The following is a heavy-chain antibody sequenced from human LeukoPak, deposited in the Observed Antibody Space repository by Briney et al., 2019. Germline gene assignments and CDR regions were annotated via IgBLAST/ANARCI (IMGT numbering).Heavy chain of an antibody. CDR1: GFTFSSYA. CDR3: AKPNYRFGEYGNFDY. Sequence: PGGSLRLSCAASGFTFSSYAMSWVRQAPGKGLEWVSAIRGSGGSTYYADSVKGRFTVSRDNSKNTLYLQMNSLRAEDTAVYYCAKPNYRFGEYGNFDYWGQGTLVTVSS. CDR2: IRGSGGST. D-gene: IGHD3-10*01. J-gene: IGHJ4*02. V-gene: IGHV3-23*01.